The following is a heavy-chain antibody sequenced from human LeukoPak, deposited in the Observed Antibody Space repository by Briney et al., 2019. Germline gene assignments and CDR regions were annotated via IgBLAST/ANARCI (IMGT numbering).Heavy chain of an antibody. Sequence: PSETLSLTCTVSGGSLSGYYWNWIRQPAGKGLEWIGRIYTSGNSWYKPSLPSRVTMSVDTSKNQFSLKMRSLTAADTAVYYCARSNLGSYDQSGYYQHWGQGTRVTVSS. CDR1: GGSLSGYY. V-gene: IGHV4-4*07. D-gene: IGHD3-22*01. CDR2: IYTSGNS. J-gene: IGHJ1*01. CDR3: ARSNLGSYDQSGYYQH.